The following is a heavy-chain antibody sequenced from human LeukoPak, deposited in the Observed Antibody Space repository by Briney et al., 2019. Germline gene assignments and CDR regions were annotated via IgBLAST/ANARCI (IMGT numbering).Heavy chain of an antibody. Sequence: PGGSLRLSCAVSGFTFSTYWMSWVRQAPGKGLEWVANMNQDGSAKNYVDSVKVRFTISRDNAKSSLYLQMNSLRAEDTAVYYCARGGSYRDDAFDIWGQGTMVTVSS. V-gene: IGHV3-7*01. CDR2: MNQDGSAK. CDR1: GFTFSTYW. D-gene: IGHD1-26*01. CDR3: ARGGSYRDDAFDI. J-gene: IGHJ3*02.